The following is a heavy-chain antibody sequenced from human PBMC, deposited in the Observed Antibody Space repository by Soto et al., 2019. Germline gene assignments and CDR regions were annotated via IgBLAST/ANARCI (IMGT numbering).Heavy chain of an antibody. D-gene: IGHD6-13*01. CDR3: ARSGSSSWLHGYFQH. CDR1: GFTFSSYW. CDR2: IKQDGSEK. V-gene: IGHV3-7*01. Sequence: GESLKISCAASGFTFSSYWMSWVRQAPGKGLEWVANIKQDGSEKYYVDSVKGRFTISRDNAKNSLYLQMNSLRAEDTAVYYCARSGSSSWLHGYFQHWGQGTLVTVSS. J-gene: IGHJ1*01.